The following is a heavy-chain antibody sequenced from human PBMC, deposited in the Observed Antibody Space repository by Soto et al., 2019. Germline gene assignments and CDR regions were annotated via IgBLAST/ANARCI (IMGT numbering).Heavy chain of an antibody. V-gene: IGHV4-39*01. Sequence: NPSETLSLTCTVSGASISSSSYYWGWIRQPPGKGLEWIGTIYYSGSSYYNPSLKSRVTISVDTSKNQFSLKLISVTAADTAVYYCARHPAINMILVVPTAIDSWGQGTLVTVSS. J-gene: IGHJ4*02. CDR1: GASISSSSYY. D-gene: IGHD3-22*01. CDR3: ARHPAINMILVVPTAIDS. CDR2: IYYSGSS.